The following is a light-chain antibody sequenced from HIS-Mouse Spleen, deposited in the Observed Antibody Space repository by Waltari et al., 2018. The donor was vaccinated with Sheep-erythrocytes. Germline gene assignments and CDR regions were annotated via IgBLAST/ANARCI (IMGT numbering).Light chain of an antibody. Sequence: QSALTQPPSASGSPGQSVTISCTGTSSDVGGYNYVSWYQQPPGKAPKLMIYEVSKRPSGIPERFSGSNSGNTATLTISGTQAMDEADYYCQAWDSSTAWVFGGGTKLTVL. CDR2: EVS. CDR3: QAWDSSTAWV. J-gene: IGLJ3*02. V-gene: IGLV2-8*01. CDR1: SSDVGGYNY.